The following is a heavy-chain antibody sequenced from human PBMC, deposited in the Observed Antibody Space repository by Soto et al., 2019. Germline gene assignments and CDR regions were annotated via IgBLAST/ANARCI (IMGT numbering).Heavy chain of an antibody. CDR3: AKVDIVVVTAIIGY. V-gene: IGHV3-23*01. CDR1: GFTFSSYA. D-gene: IGHD2-21*02. CDR2: ISGSGGST. J-gene: IGHJ4*02. Sequence: GGSLRLSCAASGFTFSSYAMSWVRQAPGKGLEWVSAISGSGGSTYYADSVKGRFTISRDNSKNTLYLQMNSLRAEDTAVYYCAKVDIVVVTAIIGYWGQGTLVTVSS.